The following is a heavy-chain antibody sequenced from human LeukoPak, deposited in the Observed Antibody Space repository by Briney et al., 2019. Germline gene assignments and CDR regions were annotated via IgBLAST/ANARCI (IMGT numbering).Heavy chain of an antibody. J-gene: IGHJ4*02. Sequence: KPSETLSLTCTVPGGSISSSSYYWGWIRQPPGKGLEWIGSIYYSGSTYYNPSLKSRVTISVDTSKNQFSLKLSSVTAADTAVYYCARDGDAATDFFGSGFDYWGQGTLVTVSS. CDR2: IYYSGST. CDR1: GGSISSSSYY. CDR3: ARDGDAATDFFGSGFDY. V-gene: IGHV4-39*07. D-gene: IGHD3-10*01.